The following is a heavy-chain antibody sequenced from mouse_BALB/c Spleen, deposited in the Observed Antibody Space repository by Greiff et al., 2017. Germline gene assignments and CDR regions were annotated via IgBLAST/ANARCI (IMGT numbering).Heavy chain of an antibody. V-gene: IGHV1-7*01. CDR3: ARFITTVVGTHFDY. D-gene: IGHD1-1*01. CDR1: GYTFTSYW. CDR2: INPSTGYT. J-gene: IGHJ2*01. Sequence: QVQLQQSGAELAKPGASVKMSCKASGYTFTSYWMHWVKQRPGQGLEWIGYINPSTGYTEYNQKLKDKATLTADKSSSTAYMQLSSLTSEDSAVYYCARFITTVVGTHFDYWGQGTTLTVSS.